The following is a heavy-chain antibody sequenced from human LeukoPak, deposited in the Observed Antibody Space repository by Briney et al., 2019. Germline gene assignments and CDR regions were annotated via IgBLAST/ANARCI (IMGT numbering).Heavy chain of an antibody. CDR2: IYYSGST. J-gene: IGHJ6*02. CDR3: ARGGGLDV. Sequence: SETLSLTCTVSGVSISSYYWSWIRQPPGKGLEWIGYIYYSGSTNYNPSLKSRVTISVDTSKNQFSLKLSSVTAADTAVYYCARGGGLDVWGQGATITVSS. CDR1: GVSISSYY. V-gene: IGHV4-59*01. D-gene: IGHD3-16*01.